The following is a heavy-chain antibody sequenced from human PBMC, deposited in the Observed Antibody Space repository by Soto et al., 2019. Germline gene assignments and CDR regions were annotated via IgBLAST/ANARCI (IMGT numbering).Heavy chain of an antibody. CDR2: IYYSGSA. CDR3: ARGEYCSGGSCYVPMGY. V-gene: IGHV4-59*01. CDR1: GGSISSYY. D-gene: IGHD2-15*01. J-gene: IGHJ4*02. Sequence: SETLSLTCTVSGGSISSYYWTWIRQPPGKGLEWIGYIYYSGSANYNPSLKSRVTISVDTSKNQFSLKLSSVTAADTAVYYCARGEYCSGGSCYVPMGYCGQGTLVTVS.